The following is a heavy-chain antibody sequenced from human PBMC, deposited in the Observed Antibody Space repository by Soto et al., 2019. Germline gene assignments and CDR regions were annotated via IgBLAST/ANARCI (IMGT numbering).Heavy chain of an antibody. D-gene: IGHD3-22*01. CDR2: IYYSGST. V-gene: IGHV4-30-4*01. J-gene: IGHJ4*02. CDR1: GGSISSGAYY. CDR3: ARDKRYYYDSSGYYSTFFDY. Sequence: PSETLSLTCTVSGGSISSGAYYWSWIRQPPGKGLEWIGYIYYSGSTYYNPSLKSRVTISVDTSKNQFSLKLSSVTAADTAVYYCARDKRYYYDSSGYYSTFFDYWGQGTLVTVSS.